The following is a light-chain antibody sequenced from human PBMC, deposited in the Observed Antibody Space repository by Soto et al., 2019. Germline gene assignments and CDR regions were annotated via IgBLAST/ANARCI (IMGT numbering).Light chain of an antibody. J-gene: IGKJ4*01. CDR3: QQYGSSPLT. Sequence: EIVLTQSPGTLSLSPGERATLSCRASQSVSSSYLAWYQQKPGQAPRLLIYGASSRATGIPDRFSGSGSGTDFTLTISRLEREDFAVYYCQQYGSSPLTLGGGTKVDIK. CDR2: GAS. V-gene: IGKV3-20*01. CDR1: QSVSSSY.